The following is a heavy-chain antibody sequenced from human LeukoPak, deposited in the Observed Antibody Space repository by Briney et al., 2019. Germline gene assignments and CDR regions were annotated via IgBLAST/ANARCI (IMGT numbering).Heavy chain of an antibody. D-gene: IGHD3-22*01. CDR3: ARDPTYYYDSSGYYRREAIY. CDR1: GFPFSSYS. J-gene: IGHJ4*02. CDR2: ISSSSSYI. Sequence: SGGSLRLSCAASGFPFSSYSMNWVRQAPGKGLEWVSSISSSSSYIYYADSVKGRFTISRDNAKNSLYLQMNSLRAEDTAVYYCARDPTYYYDSSGYYRREAIYWGQGTLVTVSS. V-gene: IGHV3-21*01.